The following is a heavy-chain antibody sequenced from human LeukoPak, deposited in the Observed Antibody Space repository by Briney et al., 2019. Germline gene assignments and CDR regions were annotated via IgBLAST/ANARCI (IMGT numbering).Heavy chain of an antibody. CDR1: GGSISSGGYY. D-gene: IGHD3-22*01. CDR2: IYHSGST. CDR3: ARTGARYYDSSGYYYWDY. Sequence: SETLSLTCTVSGGSISSGGYYWSWIRQPSGKGLEWIGYIYHSGSTYYNPSLKSRVTISVDRSKNQFSLKLSSVTAADTAVYYCARTGARYYDSSGYYYWDYWGQGTLVTVSS. V-gene: IGHV4-30-2*01. J-gene: IGHJ4*02.